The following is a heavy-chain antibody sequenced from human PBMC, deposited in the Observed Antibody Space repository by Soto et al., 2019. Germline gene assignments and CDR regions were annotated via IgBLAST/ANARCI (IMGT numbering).Heavy chain of an antibody. D-gene: IGHD3-3*01. J-gene: IGHJ5*02. V-gene: IGHV4-59*08. CDR2: MYYSGST. CDR3: ARLGRITIFGVVPSSGWFDP. Sequence: WIVYMYYSGSTNYNPSLKSRVTISVGTSKNQFSLKLSSVTAADTAVYYFARLGRITIFGVVPSSGWFDPWGQGTQVTVSS.